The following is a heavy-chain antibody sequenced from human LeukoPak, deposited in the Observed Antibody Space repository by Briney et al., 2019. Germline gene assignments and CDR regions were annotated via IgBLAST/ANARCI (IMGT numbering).Heavy chain of an antibody. V-gene: IGHV3-7*01. D-gene: IGHD2-2*01. J-gene: IGHJ4*02. CDR3: ARSTSYFDY. Sequence: PGGSLSLSCAASGFTFSDYWMSWVRQAPGKGLEWVANIKQDGSEKYYVDSVKGRFAISRDDARNSLYLQMNSLRAEDTAVYYCARSTSYFDYWGQGPLVPVSS. CDR2: IKQDGSEK. CDR1: GFTFSDYW.